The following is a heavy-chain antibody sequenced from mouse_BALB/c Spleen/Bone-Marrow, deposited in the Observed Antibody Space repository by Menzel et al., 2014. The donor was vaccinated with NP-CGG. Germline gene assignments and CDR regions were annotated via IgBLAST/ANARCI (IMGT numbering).Heavy chain of an antibody. D-gene: IGHD2-1*01. V-gene: IGHV5-6-3*01. CDR3: ARGTYGNYVDYFDY. CDR2: INSNGGST. Sequence: EVKLQESGGGLVQPGGSMKLSCAASGFTFSSYGMSWVRQTPDKRLELVASINSNGGSTYYPDSVKGRFTISRDNAKKTPSLHMSRLRSENTDMYFCARGTYGNYVDYFDYWGQGTTLTVSS. J-gene: IGHJ2*01. CDR1: GFTFSSYG.